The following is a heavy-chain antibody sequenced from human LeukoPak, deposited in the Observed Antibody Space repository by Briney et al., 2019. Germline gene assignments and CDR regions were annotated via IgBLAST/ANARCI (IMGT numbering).Heavy chain of an antibody. CDR1: GGSISSGSYY. J-gene: IGHJ4*02. Sequence: SETLSLTCTVSGGSISSGSYYWSWIRQPAGKGLEWIGRIYTSGSTNYNPSLKSRVAISVDTSKNQFSLKLSSVTAADTAVYYYARGVFWIGYRDYWGQGTLVTVSS. D-gene: IGHD3-3*01. CDR2: IYTSGST. V-gene: IGHV4-61*02. CDR3: ARGVFWIGYRDY.